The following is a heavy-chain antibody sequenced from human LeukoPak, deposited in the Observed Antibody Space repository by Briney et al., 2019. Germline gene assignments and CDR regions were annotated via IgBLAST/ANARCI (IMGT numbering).Heavy chain of an antibody. CDR1: AFSFSSYA. CDR3: AKDRIITYYYDSSGYDY. J-gene: IGHJ4*02. V-gene: IGHV3-23*01. CDR2: ISGSTGST. D-gene: IGHD3-22*01. Sequence: GGSLRRSCAASAFSFSSYAMSWVRQAPGKGLEWVSAISGSTGSTYYADSVKGRFTISRDNSKNTLYLQMNSLRAEDTAVYYCAKDRIITYYYDSSGYDYWGQGTLVTVSS.